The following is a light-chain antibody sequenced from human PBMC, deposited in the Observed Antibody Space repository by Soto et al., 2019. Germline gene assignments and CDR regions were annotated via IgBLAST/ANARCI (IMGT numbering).Light chain of an antibody. CDR3: QQYGSSPPWT. CDR1: ESVTSS. Sequence: EIVMTQSPATLSVSPGDRATLSCRASESVTSSLAWYQQKPGQPPRLLIYAASTRATDVPARFSGGGSETDFTLTISRLEPEDFAVYYCQQYGSSPPWTFGQGTKEDIK. J-gene: IGKJ1*01. V-gene: IGKV3-20*01. CDR2: AAS.